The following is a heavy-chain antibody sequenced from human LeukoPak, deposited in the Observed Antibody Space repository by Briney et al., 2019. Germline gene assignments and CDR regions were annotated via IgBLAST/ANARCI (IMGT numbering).Heavy chain of an antibody. D-gene: IGHD2-2*01. CDR2: INPCGGST. Sequence: SRKLSCKAAVYRFATYYIHSVRQAPGQQQEWMGVINPCGGSTSFAQKFQSRLTMTRDTSTSTVYFALSGLLSADRAVVYCAREIVVVPSAMGFDPWGQGSLVTVSS. V-gene: IGHV1-46*01. CDR3: AREIVVVPSAMGFDP. J-gene: IGHJ5*02. CDR1: VYRFATYY.